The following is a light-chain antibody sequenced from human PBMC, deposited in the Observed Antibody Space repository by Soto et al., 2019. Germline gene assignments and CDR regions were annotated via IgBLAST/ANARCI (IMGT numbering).Light chain of an antibody. CDR1: QSIRSF. J-gene: IGKJ5*01. CDR3: QQSYSSPPIT. Sequence: DIQMTQSPSSLSASVGDRITITCRASQSIRSFLNWYQQKPGKAPRLLIYSASSLQSGVPSRFSGSGSGTDFTLTINNLQPEEFATYYCQQSYSSPPITFGQGTRLEIK. V-gene: IGKV1-39*01. CDR2: SAS.